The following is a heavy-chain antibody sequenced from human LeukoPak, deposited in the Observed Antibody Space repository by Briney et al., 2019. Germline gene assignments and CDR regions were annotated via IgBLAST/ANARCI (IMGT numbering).Heavy chain of an antibody. J-gene: IGHJ4*02. V-gene: IGHV1-2*02. CDR2: INPNSGGT. CDR3: ARGREIFGVVINIPFDY. Sequence: GASVKVSCKASGYTFTGYYMHWVRQAPGQGLAWMGWINPNSGGTNYAQKFQGRVTMTRATSISTAYMELSRLRSDDTAVYYCARGREIFGVVINIPFDYWGQGTLVTVSS. D-gene: IGHD3-3*01. CDR1: GYTFTGYY.